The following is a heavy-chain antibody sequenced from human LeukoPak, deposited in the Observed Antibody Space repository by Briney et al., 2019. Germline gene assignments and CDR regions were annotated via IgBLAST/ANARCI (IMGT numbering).Heavy chain of an antibody. Sequence: PSETLSLTCTVSGGSVSSGSYYWSWIRQPPGKGLEWIGYIYYSGSTNYNPSLKSRVTISVDTSKNQFSLKLSSVTAADTAVYYCARGDRRDGYNLVYWGQGTLVTVSS. V-gene: IGHV4-61*01. D-gene: IGHD5-24*01. CDR1: GGSVSSGSYY. CDR2: IYYSGST. J-gene: IGHJ4*02. CDR3: ARGDRRDGYNLVY.